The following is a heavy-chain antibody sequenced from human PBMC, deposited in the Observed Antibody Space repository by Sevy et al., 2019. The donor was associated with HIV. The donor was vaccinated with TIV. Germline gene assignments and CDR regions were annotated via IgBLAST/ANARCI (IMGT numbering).Heavy chain of an antibody. J-gene: IGHJ4*02. V-gene: IGHV4-59*11. CDR3: ARDHSSGWATSNYFDY. CDR2: IYYSGST. Sequence: SETLSLTCTVSGGSISSHYWSWIPQPPGKGLEWIGYIYYSGSTNYNPSLKSRVTISVDTSKNQFSLKLSSVTAADTAVYYCARDHSSGWATSNYFDYWGQGTLVTVSS. D-gene: IGHD6-19*01. CDR1: GGSISSHY.